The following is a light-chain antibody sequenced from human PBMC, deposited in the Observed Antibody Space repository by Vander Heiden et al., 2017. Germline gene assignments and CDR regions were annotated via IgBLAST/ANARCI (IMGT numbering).Light chain of an antibody. Sequence: EIVLTQSPGTLSLSPGERATHSCRASQSVSSSDLAWYQQKPGQAPRLRIYGASSRATGIPDRFSGSGSGTDFTLTISRLEPEDFAVYYCQQYGSSRTFGQGTKVEIK. CDR1: QSVSSSD. CDR3: QQYGSSRT. CDR2: GAS. V-gene: IGKV3-20*01. J-gene: IGKJ1*01.